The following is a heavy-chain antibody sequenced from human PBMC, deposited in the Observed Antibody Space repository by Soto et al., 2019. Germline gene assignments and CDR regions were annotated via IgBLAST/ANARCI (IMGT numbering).Heavy chain of an antibody. CDR2: ISAYNGNT. J-gene: IGHJ3*02. CDR1: GYTFITYG. V-gene: IGHV1-18*01. CDR3: ARTDRDLDT. D-gene: IGHD2-15*01. Sequence: GASVKVSCKASGYTFITYGISWVRQAPGQGLEWMVWISAYNGNTNYAQKLQGRVTMTTDTSTSTVSMELRSLRSDDTAVYYCARTDRDLDTWGQGTLVTVS.